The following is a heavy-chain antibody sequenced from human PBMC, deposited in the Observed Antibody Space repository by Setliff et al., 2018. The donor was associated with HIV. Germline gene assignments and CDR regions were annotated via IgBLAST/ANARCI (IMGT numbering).Heavy chain of an antibody. J-gene: IGHJ4*02. CDR3: ARIGFGYYDNSGAWYFDY. CDR2: INGNI. V-gene: IGHV1-3*01. D-gene: IGHD3-22*01. CDR1: GYSFTNYI. Sequence: ASVKVSCKASGYSFTNYIMTWVRQAPGQRLEWMGWINGNIKYSQKFQDRVTITRDTSASTVYMDLSSLTSVDTAVYYCARIGFGYYDNSGAWYFDYWGQGTLVTVSS.